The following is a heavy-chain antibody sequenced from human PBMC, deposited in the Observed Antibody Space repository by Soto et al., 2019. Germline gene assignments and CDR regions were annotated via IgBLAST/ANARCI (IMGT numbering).Heavy chain of an antibody. Sequence: QVQLVESGGGVVQPGTSLRLSCAGSGFTFSTYGMHWFRQAPGKGLEWVAVIWFDGSKKYYSDSVKGRFTISRDDYRGTLYLQMNSLRGEDTAVYHCARGLSWSRDWYFDLWGRGTLVTVSS. D-gene: IGHD1-26*01. CDR3: ARGLSWSRDWYFDL. CDR1: GFTFSTYG. CDR2: IWFDGSKK. V-gene: IGHV3-33*01. J-gene: IGHJ2*01.